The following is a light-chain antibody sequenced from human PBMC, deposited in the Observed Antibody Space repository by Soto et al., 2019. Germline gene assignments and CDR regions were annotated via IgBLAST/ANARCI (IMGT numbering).Light chain of an antibody. V-gene: IGKV1-39*01. CDR1: QSIITY. CDR2: AAS. J-gene: IGKJ1*01. Sequence: DIQMTQSPPSLSASVGDTITITCRASQSIITYLDWYQVKPKKAPKVLIYAASTLQDGVPSRFSGSGSGTDFTLTINSLQPEDFATYYCHQNYNLPPWTFGQGTKVEIK. CDR3: HQNYNLPPWT.